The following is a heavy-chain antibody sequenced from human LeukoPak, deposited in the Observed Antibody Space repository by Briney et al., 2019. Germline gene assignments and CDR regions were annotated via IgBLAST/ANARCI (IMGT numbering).Heavy chain of an antibody. J-gene: IGHJ4*02. Sequence: PGGSLRLSCAASGFTFGSYSMNWVRQAPGKGLEWVSYISSSSSTIYYADSVKGRFTISRDNAKNSLYLQMNSLRAEDTAVYYCARDSGIAVAYYFGYWGQGTLVTVSS. CDR2: ISSSSSTI. CDR1: GFTFGSYS. CDR3: ARDSGIAVAYYFGY. D-gene: IGHD6-19*01. V-gene: IGHV3-48*01.